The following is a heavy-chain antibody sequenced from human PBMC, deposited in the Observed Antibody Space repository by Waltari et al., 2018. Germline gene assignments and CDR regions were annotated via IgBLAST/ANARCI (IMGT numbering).Heavy chain of an antibody. CDR2: IYYSGST. CDR1: GGSISSYY. V-gene: IGHV4-59*01. D-gene: IGHD3-16*01. CDR3: ARDWGTTAGPLYYFDY. J-gene: IGHJ4*02. Sequence: QVQLQESGPGLVKPSETLSLTCTVSGGSISSYYWSWIRQPPGKGLEWIGYIYYSGSTNYNPSRKSRVTISVDTSKNQFSLKLSSVTAADTAVYYCARDWGTTAGPLYYFDYWGQGTLVTVSS.